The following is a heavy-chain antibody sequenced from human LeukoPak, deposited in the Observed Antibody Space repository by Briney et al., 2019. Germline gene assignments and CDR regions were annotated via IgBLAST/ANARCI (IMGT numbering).Heavy chain of an antibody. CDR2: IYYSGST. V-gene: IGHV4-61*01. CDR1: GGSISSSSYY. D-gene: IGHD3-9*01. CDR3: ARVSWDYDILTGYYNSYYYYYYMDV. J-gene: IGHJ6*03. Sequence: SETLSLTCTVSGGSISSSSYYWSWIRQPPGKGLEWIGYIYYSGSTNYNPSLKSRVTISVDTSKNQFSLKLSSVTAADTAVYYCARVSWDYDILTGYYNSYYYYYYMDVWGKGTTVTISS.